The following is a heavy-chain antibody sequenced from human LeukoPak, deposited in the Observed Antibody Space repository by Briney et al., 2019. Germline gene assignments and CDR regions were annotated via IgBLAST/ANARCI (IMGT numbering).Heavy chain of an antibody. J-gene: IGHJ4*02. CDR3: ARDPFPGQWLVLGYFDY. Sequence: GASVKVSCKASGGTFSSYAISWVRQAPGQGLEWMGRIIPIFGTANYAQKFQGRVTITTDASTSTAYMELSSLRSEDTAVYYCARDPFPGQWLVLGYFDYWGQGTLVTVSS. V-gene: IGHV1-69*05. CDR2: IIPIFGTA. CDR1: GGTFSSYA. D-gene: IGHD6-19*01.